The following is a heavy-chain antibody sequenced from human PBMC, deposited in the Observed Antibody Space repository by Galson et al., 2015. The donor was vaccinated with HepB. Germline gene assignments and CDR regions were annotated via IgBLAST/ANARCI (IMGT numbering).Heavy chain of an antibody. CDR1: GYTLTSYG. J-gene: IGHJ4*02. CDR2: ISAYNANT. D-gene: IGHD3-10*01. Sequence: SVKVSCKASGYTLTSYGISWVRQAPGQGLEWMGWISAYNANTNYAKKFQGRVTMTTDTSTSTAYMELRSLRSDDTAVYYCAKTELLWFGDLLQPNYFDDWGQGTLVTVSS. V-gene: IGHV1-18*01. CDR3: AKTELLWFGDLLQPNYFDD.